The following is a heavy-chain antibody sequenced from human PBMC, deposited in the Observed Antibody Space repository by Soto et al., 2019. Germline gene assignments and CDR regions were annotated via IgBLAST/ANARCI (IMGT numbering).Heavy chain of an antibody. Sequence: EVPLLESGGGLVQPGGSLRLSCAASGFTFSSYAMSWVRQAPGKGLEWVSAISGSGGSTYYADSVKGRFTISRDNSKNTLDLQMSSLRAEDTAVYYCAKDMYSSSWYFYYSSMDVWGQGTTVTVSS. J-gene: IGHJ6*02. V-gene: IGHV3-23*01. CDR1: GFTFSSYA. CDR2: ISGSGGST. CDR3: AKDMYSSSWYFYYSSMDV. D-gene: IGHD6-13*01.